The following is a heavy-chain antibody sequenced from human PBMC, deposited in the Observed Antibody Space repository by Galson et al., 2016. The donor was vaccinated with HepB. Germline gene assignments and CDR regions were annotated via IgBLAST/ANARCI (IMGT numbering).Heavy chain of an antibody. CDR3: AQRRLGLGNFYFDY. D-gene: IGHD3-16*01. J-gene: IGHJ4*02. CDR1: GFTFSSYG. CDR2: ISYDGSNK. Sequence: SLRLSCAASGFTFSSYGMHWVRQAPGKGLEWLAVISYDGSNKYYADSVKGRFTISRDNSKNTLYLQMNSLRVEDTATYFCAQRRLGLGNFYFDYWGQGTLVTVSS. V-gene: IGHV3-30*18.